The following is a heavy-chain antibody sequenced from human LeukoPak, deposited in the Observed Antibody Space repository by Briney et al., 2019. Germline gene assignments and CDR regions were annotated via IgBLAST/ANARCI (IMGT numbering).Heavy chain of an antibody. CDR2: VHYTWNT. V-gene: IGHV4-59*01. D-gene: IGHD5/OR15-5a*01. CDR1: GGSICSYH. Sequence: SETLSLTCSVSGGSICSYHWSWIRQPPGKGLEWIGHVHYTWNTKYNPSLTGRVSISLDRSKNQFSLSLTSVTAADTAVYYCARVASKGGMDVWGQGTTVTVSS. CDR3: ARVASKGGMDV. J-gene: IGHJ6*02.